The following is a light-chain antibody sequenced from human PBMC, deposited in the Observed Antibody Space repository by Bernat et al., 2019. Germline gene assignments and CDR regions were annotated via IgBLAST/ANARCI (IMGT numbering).Light chain of an antibody. CDR1: SSDIGSYNY. CDR2: AVA. V-gene: IGLV2-14*03. J-gene: IGLJ1*01. Sequence: QSALTQPASVSGSPGQSITISCIGTSSDIGSYNYVSWYQQHPGKAPNLLIYAVANRPSGVSNRFSASKSGNTASLTISGLQAEDESDYYSSSYTRSATYVFGTGTKVTVL. CDR3: SSYTRSATYV.